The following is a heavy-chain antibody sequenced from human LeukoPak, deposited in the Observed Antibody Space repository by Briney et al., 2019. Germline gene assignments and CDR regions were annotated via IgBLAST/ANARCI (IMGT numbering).Heavy chain of an antibody. J-gene: IGHJ4*02. Sequence: PGGSLRLSCGASGFXFSSYWMSWVRQAPGKGLEWVANIKQDGSEKYYVDSVKGRFTISRDNAKNSLYLQMNSLRAEDTAVYYCARVTMAFDYWGQGTLVTVSS. CDR2: IKQDGSEK. CDR3: ARVTMAFDY. V-gene: IGHV3-7*05. CDR1: GFXFSSYW. D-gene: IGHD3-10*01.